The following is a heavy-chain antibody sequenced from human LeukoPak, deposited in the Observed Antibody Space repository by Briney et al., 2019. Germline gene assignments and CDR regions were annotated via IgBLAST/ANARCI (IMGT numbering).Heavy chain of an antibody. D-gene: IGHD2-2*01. CDR3: ARDCSGTQLPCCAAVYYYGMDV. CDR2: ISNNGGST. Sequence: GGSLRLSCAASGFTFTSYGIHWVRQAPGKGLEYVSAISNNGGSTYYAHSVKGRFTISRDNSKNTLYLQMGSLRAEDMAVYYCARDCSGTQLPCCAAVYYYGMDVWGQGTAVTVSS. CDR1: GFTFTSYG. J-gene: IGHJ6*02. V-gene: IGHV3-64*01.